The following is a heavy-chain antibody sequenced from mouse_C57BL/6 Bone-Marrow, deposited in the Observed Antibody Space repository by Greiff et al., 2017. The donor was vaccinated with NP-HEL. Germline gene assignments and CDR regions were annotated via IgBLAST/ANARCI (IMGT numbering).Heavy chain of an antibody. D-gene: IGHD2-4*01. Sequence: QVTLKESGPGILQSSQTLSLTCSFSGFSLSTSGMGVSWIRQPSGKGLEWLAHIYWDDDKRYNPSLKSRLTISKDTSRNQVFLKITSVDTADTATYYCARRRRYDYDEDWYFDVWGTGTTVTVSS. V-gene: IGHV8-12*01. CDR3: ARRRRYDYDEDWYFDV. CDR2: IYWDDDK. J-gene: IGHJ1*03. CDR1: GFSLSTSGMG.